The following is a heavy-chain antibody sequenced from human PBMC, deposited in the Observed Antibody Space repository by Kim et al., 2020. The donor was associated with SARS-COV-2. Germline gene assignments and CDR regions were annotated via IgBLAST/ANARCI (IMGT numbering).Heavy chain of an antibody. J-gene: IGHJ4*02. V-gene: IGHV4-39*01. CDR2: T. Sequence: TYTHPSLKSRVTISADTSKNQFSLRLGSLTAADTAVYFCASVTATPTGFDHWGQGTLVTVSS. D-gene: IGHD2-21*02. CDR3: ASVTATPTGFDH.